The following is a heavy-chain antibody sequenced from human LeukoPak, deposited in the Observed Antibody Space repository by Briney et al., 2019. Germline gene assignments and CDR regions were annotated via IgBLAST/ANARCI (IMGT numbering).Heavy chain of an antibody. CDR1: GVSITSGNDY. Sequence: SETLSLTCNVSGVSITSGNDYWGWIRQPRGKGLEWIANIYTGGSTYYNPALQNRAAISIDTSKDQFFLRLTSLTAADTAVYYCARSRGVPRWFGPWGQGIPVTVSS. V-gene: IGHV4-39*07. CDR2: IYTGGST. D-gene: IGHD3-10*01. J-gene: IGHJ5*02. CDR3: ARSRGVPRWFGP.